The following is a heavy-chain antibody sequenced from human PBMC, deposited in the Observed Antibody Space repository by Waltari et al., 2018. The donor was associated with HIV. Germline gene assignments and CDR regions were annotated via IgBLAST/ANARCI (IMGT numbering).Heavy chain of an antibody. CDR3: ARRRQVVSQPFDY. V-gene: IGHV4-34*01. CDR1: GGSFSPYY. J-gene: IGHJ4*02. D-gene: IGHD3-22*01. Sequence: QVQLQQWGAGLLKPSETLSLTCAVYGGSFSPYYWSWVRQPPGKGREWIGEVNQGGNSKYNPSLESRVSVTFDTSKNQFSLNLDSVTAADTAVYFCARRRQVVSQPFDYWGQGTPVIVS. CDR2: VNQGGNS.